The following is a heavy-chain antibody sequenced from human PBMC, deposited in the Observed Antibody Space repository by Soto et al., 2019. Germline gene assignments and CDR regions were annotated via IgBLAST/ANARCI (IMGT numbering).Heavy chain of an antibody. V-gene: IGHV3-30*18. D-gene: IGHD6-19*01. CDR1: GFTFSSYG. Sequence: GGSLRLSCAASGFTFSSYGLHWVRQAPGKGLEWVAVISYDGSNKYYADSVKGRFTISRDNSKNTLYLQMNSQRAEDTAVYYCAKGGRIAVTVDYFDYWGQGTLVTVSS. J-gene: IGHJ4*02. CDR2: ISYDGSNK. CDR3: AKGGRIAVTVDYFDY.